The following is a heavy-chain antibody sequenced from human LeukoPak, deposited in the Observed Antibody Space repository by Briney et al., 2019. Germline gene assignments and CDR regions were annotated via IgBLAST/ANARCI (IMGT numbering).Heavy chain of an antibody. J-gene: IGHJ4*02. Sequence: GGSLRLSCSDSGFAFSSYEMNWVRQAPGKGLEWVSYISSSDATIYYADSVKGRFTISRDNAKNSLYLQMNSLRAEDMALYYCARGNGAAVDYWGQGTLVTVSS. CDR2: ISSSDATI. D-gene: IGHD6-13*01. CDR3: ARGNGAAVDY. CDR1: GFAFSSYE. V-gene: IGHV3-48*03.